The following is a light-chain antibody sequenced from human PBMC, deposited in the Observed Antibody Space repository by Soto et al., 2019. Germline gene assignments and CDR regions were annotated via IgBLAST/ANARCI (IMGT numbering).Light chain of an antibody. J-gene: IGLJ3*02. CDR1: SGSVSTNYY. CDR2: STN. CDR3: VLYMGSGISV. Sequence: QTVVTQEPSFSVSPGGTVTLTCGLSSGSVSTNYYPSWYQQTPGQAPRTLIYSTNTRSSGVPDRFAGSILGNKAALTITGAQAEDESDYYSVLYMGSGISVFGGGTKLTVL. V-gene: IGLV8-61*01.